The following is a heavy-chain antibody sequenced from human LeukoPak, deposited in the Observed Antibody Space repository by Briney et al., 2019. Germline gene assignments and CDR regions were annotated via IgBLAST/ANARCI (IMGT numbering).Heavy chain of an antibody. D-gene: IGHD6-13*01. CDR2: IHPNSGGT. Sequence: ASVTVSCKASGYTFSTYGISWVRQAPGQGLESMGWIHPNSGGTNYVQKFQGRVTMTRDTSISTAYMELSRLRSDDTAVYYCARIPDYSSSWFGYWGQGTLVTVSS. J-gene: IGHJ5*01. CDR3: ARIPDYSSSWFGY. CDR1: GYTFSTYG. V-gene: IGHV1-2*02.